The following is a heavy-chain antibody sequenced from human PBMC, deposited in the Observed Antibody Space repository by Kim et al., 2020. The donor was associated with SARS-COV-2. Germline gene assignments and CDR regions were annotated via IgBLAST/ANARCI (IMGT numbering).Heavy chain of an antibody. V-gene: IGHV1-69*13. CDR3: ASPRGGIRYFDWSFGAFDI. CDR2: IIPIFGTA. J-gene: IGHJ3*02. D-gene: IGHD3-9*01. CDR1: GGTFSSYA. Sequence: SVKVSCKASGGTFSSYAISWVRQAPGHGLEWMGGIIPIFGTANYAQKFQGRVTITADESTSTAYMELSSLRSEDTAVYYCASPRGGIRYFDWSFGAFDIWGQGTMVTVSS.